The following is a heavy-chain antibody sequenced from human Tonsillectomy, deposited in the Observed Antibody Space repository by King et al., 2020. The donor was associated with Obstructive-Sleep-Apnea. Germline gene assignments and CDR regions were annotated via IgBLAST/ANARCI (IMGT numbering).Heavy chain of an antibody. J-gene: IGHJ5*02. CDR2: IYYSGSS. D-gene: IGHD3-10*01. Sequence: QLQESGPGLVKPSETLSLTCTVSGGSISTYYWSWLRQPPGNRLEWIGYIYYSGSSNYNPSLKRRVSISVDTSKNQFSLKLTSVTAADTAVYYCAISPYGSGIIDYCAPWGQGTLVTVSS. V-gene: IGHV4-59*03. CDR3: AISPYGSGIIDYCAP. CDR1: GGSISTYY.